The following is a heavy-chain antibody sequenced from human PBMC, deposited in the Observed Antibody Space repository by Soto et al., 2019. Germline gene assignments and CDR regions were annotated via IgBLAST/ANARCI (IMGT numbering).Heavy chain of an antibody. Sequence: ALQLNGKGQGGVWEKCLGRSAKYNPSLKSRVTISVDKSKNQFSLKLSSVTAADTAVYYCARKEVAARGWFDPRGQGTLVSVSS. D-gene: IGHD6-6*01. CDR2: KCLGRSA. CDR3: ARKEVAARGWFDP. J-gene: IGHJ5*02. V-gene: IGHV4-4*02.